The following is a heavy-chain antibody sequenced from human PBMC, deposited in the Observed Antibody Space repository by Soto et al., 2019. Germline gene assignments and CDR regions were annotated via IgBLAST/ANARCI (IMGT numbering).Heavy chain of an antibody. CDR1: GFTFSSYA. CDR3: AKAALTPTEMKSSSWYYALYDY. CDR2: ISGSGGST. V-gene: IGHV3-23*01. D-gene: IGHD6-13*01. Sequence: GGSLRLSCVASGFTFSSYAMSWVRQAPGKGLEWVSAISGSGGSTYYADSVKGRFTISRDNSKNTLYLQMNSLRAEDTAVYYCAKAALTPTEMKSSSWYYALYDYWGQGTLVTVSS. J-gene: IGHJ4*02.